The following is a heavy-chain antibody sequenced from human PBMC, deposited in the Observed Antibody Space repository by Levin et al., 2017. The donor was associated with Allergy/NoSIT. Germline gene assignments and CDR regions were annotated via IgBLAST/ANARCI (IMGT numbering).Heavy chain of an antibody. CDR3: ARQSHDYGEYRWFDP. CDR1: GGSISNRNYH. V-gene: IGHV4-39*01. CDR2: IYYTGSM. J-gene: IGHJ5*02. D-gene: IGHD4-17*01. Sequence: SETLSLTCTVSGGSISNRNYHWGWIRQPPGKALEWIGSIYYTGSMYYNPSLRSRVTISVDTSKNQFSLKLSSVTAADTSVYYCARQSHDYGEYRWFDPWGQGSLVTVSS.